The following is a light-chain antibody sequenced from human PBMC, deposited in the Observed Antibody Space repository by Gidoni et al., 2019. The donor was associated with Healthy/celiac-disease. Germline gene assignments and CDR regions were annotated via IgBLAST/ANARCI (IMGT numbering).Light chain of an antibody. CDR3: QQYGSSPYT. V-gene: IGKV3-20*01. CDR2: GAS. Sequence: EIVLTQSPGTLSLSPGERATPSCSASQSVSSSYLAWYQQKPGKAPRLLIYGASSRATGIPDRFSGSGSGTDFTLTISRLEPEDFAVYYCQQYGSSPYTFXXXTKLEIK. J-gene: IGKJ2*01. CDR1: QSVSSSY.